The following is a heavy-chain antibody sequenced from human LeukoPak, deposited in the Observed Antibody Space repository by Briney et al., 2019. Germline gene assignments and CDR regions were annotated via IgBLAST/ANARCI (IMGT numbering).Heavy chain of an antibody. J-gene: IGHJ5*02. Sequence: GGSLRLSCAASRFTFSSYGMDCVRQAPGKGREWVAFIRYDGRNKYYADSVKGRFTISRDNSKNTLYLQMNSLKADDTDVYYCARGEDSSGYRNWFDPWGQGTLVTVSS. CDR3: ARGEDSSGYRNWFDP. V-gene: IGHV3-30*02. CDR1: RFTFSSYG. D-gene: IGHD3-22*01. CDR2: IRYDGRNK.